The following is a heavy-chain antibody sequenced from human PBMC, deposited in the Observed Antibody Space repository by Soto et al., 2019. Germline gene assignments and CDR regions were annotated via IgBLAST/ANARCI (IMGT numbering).Heavy chain of an antibody. CDR1: GGTFSSYT. CDR3: AREVGYGDYEDY. Sequence: QVQLVQSGAEVKKPGSSVKVSCKASGGTFSSYTISWVRQAPGQGLEWMGRIIPILGIANYAQKIQGRVTITADKSTSTAYMELSSLRSEDTAVYYCAREVGYGDYEDYWGQGTLVTVSS. V-gene: IGHV1-69*08. J-gene: IGHJ4*02. D-gene: IGHD4-17*01. CDR2: IIPILGIA.